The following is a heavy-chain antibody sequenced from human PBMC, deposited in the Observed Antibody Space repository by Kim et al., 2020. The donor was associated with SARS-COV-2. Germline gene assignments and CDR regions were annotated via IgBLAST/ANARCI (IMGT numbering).Heavy chain of an antibody. V-gene: IGHV1-18*01. CDR3: ARARRAAAGAP. CDR1: GYTFTNYG. Sequence: ASVKVSCKASGYTFTNYGISWVRQAPGQGLEWMGWISTYNGNTNYAQKLQDRVTMTTDTSTSTAYMELRSLRYDDTAVYYCARARRAAAGAPWGQGTLVTVSS. CDR2: ISTYNGNT. J-gene: IGHJ5*02. D-gene: IGHD6-13*01.